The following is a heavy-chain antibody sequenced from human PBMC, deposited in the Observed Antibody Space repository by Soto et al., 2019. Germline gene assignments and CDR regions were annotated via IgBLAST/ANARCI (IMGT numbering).Heavy chain of an antibody. Sequence: QVQLQESGPGLVKPSETLSFTCNVSGGSISSGGYYWSWIRQLPVKGLEWIGYVYHSGGTYYNPALKSRITISVDTSKNQFSLKMTSVTAADTSVYFCARAPGRMMNALRYYYGLDVWGQGTTVTVSS. J-gene: IGHJ6*02. D-gene: IGHD2-8*01. CDR2: VYHSGGT. V-gene: IGHV4-31*02. CDR1: GGSISSGGYY. CDR3: ARAPGRMMNALRYYYGLDV.